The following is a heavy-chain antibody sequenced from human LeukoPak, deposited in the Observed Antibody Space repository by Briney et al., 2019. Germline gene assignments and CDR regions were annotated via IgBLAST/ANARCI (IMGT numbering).Heavy chain of an antibody. Sequence: SVKVSCKASGGTFSSYAISWVRQAPGQGLEWMGGIIPIFGTANYAQKFQGRVTITTDESTSTAYMELSSLRSEDTAVYYCAGRGGYYYDSSGYFQWGQGTLVAVSS. CDR3: AGRGGYYYDSSGYFQ. V-gene: IGHV1-69*05. J-gene: IGHJ4*02. CDR1: GGTFSSYA. D-gene: IGHD3-22*01. CDR2: IIPIFGTA.